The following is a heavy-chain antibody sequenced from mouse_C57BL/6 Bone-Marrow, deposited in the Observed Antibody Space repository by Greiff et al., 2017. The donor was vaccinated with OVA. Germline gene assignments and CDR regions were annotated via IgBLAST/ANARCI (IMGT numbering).Heavy chain of an antibody. CDR3: ARQGLYL. D-gene: IGHD3-1*01. Sequence: EVQVVESGGDLVKPGGSLKLSCAASGFTFSSYGMSWVRQTPDKRLEWVATISSGGSYTYYADSVKGRFTISRDNAKNTLYLQMSSLKSEDTAMYYCARQGLYLWGQGTSVTVSS. CDR2: ISSGGSYT. V-gene: IGHV5-6*01. J-gene: IGHJ4*01. CDR1: GFTFSSYG.